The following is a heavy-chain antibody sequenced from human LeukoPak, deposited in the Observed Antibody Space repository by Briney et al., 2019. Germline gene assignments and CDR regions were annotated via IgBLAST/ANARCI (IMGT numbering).Heavy chain of an antibody. CDR1: GFTFSDYY. V-gene: IGHV3-11*04. D-gene: IGHD2-15*01. J-gene: IGHJ3*02. CDR2: ISSSGSTI. Sequence: GGSLRLSCAASGFTFSDYYMSWIRQAPGKGLEWVSYISSSGSTIYYADSVKGRFTISRDNAKNSLYLQMNSLRAEDTAVYYCARDITTMVVAVSRLFGDAFDIWGQGTMVTVSS. CDR3: ARDITTMVVAVSRLFGDAFDI.